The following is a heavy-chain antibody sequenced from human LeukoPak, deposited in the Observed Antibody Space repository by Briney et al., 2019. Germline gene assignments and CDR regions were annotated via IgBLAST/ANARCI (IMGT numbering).Heavy chain of an antibody. V-gene: IGHV3-11*05. CDR3: ARDRTNLLAGYYFY. D-gene: IGHD3-9*01. CDR2: ISDSSSNYI. J-gene: IGHJ4*02. CDR1: GFTFSDYY. Sequence: GGSLTLACEACGFTFSDYYMSWIRQAPGKGLEWVSSISDSSSNYIYYADSVRGRFTLSRDNAKKTLYLQMNSLRAEDTAVYYCARDRTNLLAGYYFYWGQRSLVSVSS.